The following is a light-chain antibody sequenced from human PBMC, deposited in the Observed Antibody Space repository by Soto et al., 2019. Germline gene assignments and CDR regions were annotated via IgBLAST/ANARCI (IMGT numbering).Light chain of an antibody. J-gene: IGLJ3*02. CDR2: DVS. CDR1: SSDVGGYNY. V-gene: IGLV2-11*01. Sequence: QSVLTQPRSVSGSPGQSVTISCTGTSSDVGGYNYVSWYQQHPGKAPKLIIYDVSKRPSGVPDRFSGSKSGNTTSLTISGFQAEDEADYYCCSYAGSYTLWVFGGGTKLTVL. CDR3: CSYAGSYTLWV.